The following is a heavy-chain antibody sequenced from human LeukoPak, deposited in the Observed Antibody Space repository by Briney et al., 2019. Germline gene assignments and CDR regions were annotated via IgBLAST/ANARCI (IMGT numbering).Heavy chain of an antibody. CDR1: GVSISSSRYY. CDR3: ARDGKNLNWFDP. D-gene: IGHD1-1*01. J-gene: IGHJ5*02. V-gene: IGHV4-39*07. Sequence: PSETLSLTCTVSGVSISSSRYYWGWIRQPPGKGLEWIGSIYYSGSTYYNPSLKSRVTISVDTSKNQFSLKLSSVTAADTAVYYCARDGKNLNWFDPWGQGTLVTVSS. CDR2: IYYSGST.